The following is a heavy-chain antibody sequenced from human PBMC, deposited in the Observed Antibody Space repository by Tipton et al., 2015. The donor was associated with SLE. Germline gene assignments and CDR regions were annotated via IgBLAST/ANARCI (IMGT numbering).Heavy chain of an antibody. V-gene: IGHV3-53*04. D-gene: IGHD1-7*01. Sequence: QLVQSGGGVVQPGRSLRLSCAASGFTVSSNYMNWVRQAPGKGLEWVSVIYREGWTFYADSVKGRFTISRDNSKNTLYLQMNSLTTEDTAVYHCVKGMGGTKPFDIWGRGTEVTVSS. J-gene: IGHJ3*02. CDR2: IYREGWT. CDR1: GFTVSSNY. CDR3: VKGMGGTKPFDI.